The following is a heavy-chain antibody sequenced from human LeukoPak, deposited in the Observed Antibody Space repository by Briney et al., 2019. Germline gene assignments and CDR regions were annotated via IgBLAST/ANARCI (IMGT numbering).Heavy chain of an antibody. Sequence: PGGSLRLSCAASGFTFSSYSMNWVRQAPGKGLEWVSYISRSSSTIYYADSVKGRFTISRDNAKNSLYLQMNSLRAEDTAVYYCARDGGIAVVGPYYMDVWGKGTTVTVSS. CDR3: ARDGGIAVVGPYYMDV. D-gene: IGHD6-19*01. CDR1: GFTFSSYS. V-gene: IGHV3-48*01. CDR2: ISRSSSTI. J-gene: IGHJ6*03.